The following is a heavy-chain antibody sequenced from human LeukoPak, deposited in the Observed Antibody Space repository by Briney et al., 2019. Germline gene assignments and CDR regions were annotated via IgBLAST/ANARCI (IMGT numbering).Heavy chain of an antibody. CDR2: ILPSSGGP. V-gene: IGHV1-2*02. J-gene: IGHJ4*02. D-gene: IGHD4-17*01. CDR1: GYTFTGYY. Sequence: GASVKVSCKASGYTFTGYYLHWVRQAPGQGLEWMGWILPSSGGPYYAQKFQGRITMSRDTSIRTAYMELSSLTSDDTAVYYCVRKGEKYGDYDYWGQGALVTVSS. CDR3: VRKGEKYGDYDY.